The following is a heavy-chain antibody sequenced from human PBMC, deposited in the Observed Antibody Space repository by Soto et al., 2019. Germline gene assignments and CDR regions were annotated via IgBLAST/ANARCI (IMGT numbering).Heavy chain of an antibody. CDR3: ARARLRAVYAFDF. V-gene: IGHV4-31*03. D-gene: IGHD4-17*01. J-gene: IGHJ3*01. CDR2: IYYNGNT. Sequence: SSETLSLTCTLSGVSITSGAYYWTWVCQHPGKGLEWIGYIYYNGNTYFSPSLKSRLTISIDTSKNQFSLKLSSVTAADTAMYYCARARLRAVYAFDFWGKGTMVTVSS. CDR1: GVSITSGAYY.